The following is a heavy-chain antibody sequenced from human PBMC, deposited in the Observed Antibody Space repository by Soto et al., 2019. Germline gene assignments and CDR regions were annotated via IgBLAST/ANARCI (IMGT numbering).Heavy chain of an antibody. J-gene: IGHJ6*02. CDR1: GFTFSSYA. CDR2: VSASGGGT. Sequence: GGSLRLSCAASGFTFSSYAMNWVRQAPGKGLEWVAGVSASGGGTSYADSVKGRFTISRDNSKDTLYLQMNSLRAEDTAVYYCAKSSSRAHYYAMDVWGQGTTVTVSS. D-gene: IGHD2-2*01. V-gene: IGHV3-23*01. CDR3: AKSSSRAHYYAMDV.